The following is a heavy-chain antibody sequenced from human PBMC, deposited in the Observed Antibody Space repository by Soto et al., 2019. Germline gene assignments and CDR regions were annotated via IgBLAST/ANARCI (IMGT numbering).Heavy chain of an antibody. CDR3: AASIFYYGMDV. CDR2: IYPGDSDT. J-gene: IGHJ6*02. Sequence: GESLKISCNASGYSFTSYWIGWVRQMPGKGLEWMGIIYPGDSDTKYNPSFQGQVTISADKSITTTYLRWTSLKASDTAIYYCAASIFYYGMDVWGQGTTVTVSS. V-gene: IGHV5-51*01. CDR1: GYSFTSYW.